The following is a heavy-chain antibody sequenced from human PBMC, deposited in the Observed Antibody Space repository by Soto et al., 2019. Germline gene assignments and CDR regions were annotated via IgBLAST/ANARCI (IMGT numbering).Heavy chain of an antibody. J-gene: IGHJ4*02. CDR1: GVSISSYS. D-gene: IGHD3-22*01. V-gene: IGHV4-4*07. CDR3: ARDPNYYDSSGYPNGLFDY. Sequence: SSETLSLTCTVSGVSISSYSWSWIRQPAEKGLEWIGRVYTSGSTYSNPSLKSRVTMSVDTSKHQFSLNLSSVTAADTAVYYCARDPNYYDSSGYPNGLFDYWGQGALVTVSS. CDR2: VYTSGST.